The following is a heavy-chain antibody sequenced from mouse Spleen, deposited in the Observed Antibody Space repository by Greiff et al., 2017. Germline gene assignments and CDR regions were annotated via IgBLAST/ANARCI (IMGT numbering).Heavy chain of an antibody. CDR3: ARWGYYGNYDYAMDY. Sequence: VQLQQSGPELVKPGASVKISCKASGYSFTGYYMHWVKQSHVKSLEWIGRINPYNGATSYNQNFKDKASLTVDKSSSTAYMELHSLTSEDSAVYYCARWGYYGNYDYAMDYWGQGTSVTVSS. J-gene: IGHJ4*01. CDR2: INPYNGAT. D-gene: IGHD2-1*01. CDR1: GYSFTGYY. V-gene: IGHV1-31*01.